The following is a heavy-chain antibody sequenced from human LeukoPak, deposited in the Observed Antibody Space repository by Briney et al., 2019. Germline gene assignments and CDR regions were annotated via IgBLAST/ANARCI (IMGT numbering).Heavy chain of an antibody. J-gene: IGHJ4*02. CDR2: IYYSGST. V-gene: IGHV4-61*08. D-gene: IGHD1-26*01. CDR1: GGSISSGGFY. CDR3: ARGLLVGNTGYYFDY. Sequence: SETLSLTCTVSGGSISSGGFYWTWIRQPPGKGLEWIGYIYYSGSTNYHPSLKSRVTLSVDTSKNQFSLKLSSVTAADTAVYYCARGLLVGNTGYYFDYWGQGALVTVSS.